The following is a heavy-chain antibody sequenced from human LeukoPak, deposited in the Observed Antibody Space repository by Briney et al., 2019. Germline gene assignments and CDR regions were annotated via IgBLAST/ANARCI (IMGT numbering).Heavy chain of an antibody. CDR3: AREAGYYSGGSCQGYFDY. CDR2: INPNSGGT. Sequence: ASVKVSCKASGYTFTGYYMHWVRQAPGQGLEWMGWINPNSGGTNYAQKFQGRVTMTRDTSISTAYMELSRLRSDDTAVYYCAREAGYYSGGSCQGYFDYWGQGTLVTVSS. V-gene: IGHV1-2*02. CDR1: GYTFTGYY. J-gene: IGHJ4*02. D-gene: IGHD2-15*01.